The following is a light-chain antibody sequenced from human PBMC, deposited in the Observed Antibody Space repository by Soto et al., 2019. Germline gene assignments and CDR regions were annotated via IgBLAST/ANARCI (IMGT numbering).Light chain of an antibody. CDR1: QSVSKY. V-gene: IGKV3-11*01. J-gene: IGKJ1*01. CDR3: QQRFNWPRT. CDR2: DAS. Sequence: EIVLTQSPATLSLSPGERATLSCRASQSVSKYLAWYQQKPGQAPRLLIYDASNRATGIPARFSGSGSGTDFTLTVSSLEPEDFAVYYCQQRFNWPRTFGQGTKVEMK.